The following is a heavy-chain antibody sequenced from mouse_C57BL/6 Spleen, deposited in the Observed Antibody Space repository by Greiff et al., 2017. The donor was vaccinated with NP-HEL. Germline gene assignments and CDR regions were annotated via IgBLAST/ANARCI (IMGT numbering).Heavy chain of an antibody. J-gene: IGHJ2*01. V-gene: IGHV1-59*01. CDR2: IDPSDSYT. Sequence: QVQLQQPGAELVRPGPSVKLSCKASGYTFTSYWMHWVKQRPGQGLEWIGVIDPSDSYTNYNQKFKGKATWTVDTSSSTAYMQLSSLTSEDSAVYYCARGWAHYFDDWGQGTTLTVSS. CDR1: GYTFTSYW. CDR3: ARGWAHYFDD.